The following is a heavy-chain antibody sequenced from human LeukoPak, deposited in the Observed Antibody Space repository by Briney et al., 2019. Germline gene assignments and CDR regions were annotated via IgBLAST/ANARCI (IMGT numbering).Heavy chain of an antibody. CDR2: IIPILGIA. CDR3: ARATAMVTRPTYFDY. CDR1: GGTFSSYA. V-gene: IGHV1-69*04. Sequence: ASVKVSCKASGGTFSSYAISWVRQAPGQGLEWMGRIIPILGIANYAQKFQGRVTITADKSTSTAYMELSSLRSEDTAVYYCARATAMVTRPTYFDYWGQGTLVTVSS. D-gene: IGHD5-18*01. J-gene: IGHJ4*02.